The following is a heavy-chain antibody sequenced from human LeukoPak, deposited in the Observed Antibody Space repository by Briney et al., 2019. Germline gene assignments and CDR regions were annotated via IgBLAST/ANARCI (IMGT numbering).Heavy chain of an antibody. CDR1: GFTFSSYW. CDR2: IKQDGSEK. D-gene: IGHD1-26*01. Sequence: PGGSLRLSCAASGFTFSSYWMSWVRQPPGKGLEWVANIKQDGSEKYYVDSVKGRFTISRDNAKNSLYLQMNSLRAEDTAVYYCARDLSGSYSAFDIWRQGTMVTVSS. CDR3: ARDLSGSYSAFDI. J-gene: IGHJ3*02. V-gene: IGHV3-7*01.